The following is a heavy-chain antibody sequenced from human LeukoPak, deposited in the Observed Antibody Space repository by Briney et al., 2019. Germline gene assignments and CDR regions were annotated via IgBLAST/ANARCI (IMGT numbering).Heavy chain of an antibody. CDR2: INHSGST. V-gene: IGHV4-34*01. CDR1: GGSFSGYY. D-gene: IGHD3-22*01. Sequence: SETLPLTCAVYGGSFSGYYWSWIRQPPGKGLEWIGEINHSGSTNYNPSLKSRVTISVDTSKNQFSLKLSSVTAADTAVYYCARDTYDSSGYYSHRGYYGMDVWGQGTTVTVSS. J-gene: IGHJ6*02. CDR3: ARDTYDSSGYYSHRGYYGMDV.